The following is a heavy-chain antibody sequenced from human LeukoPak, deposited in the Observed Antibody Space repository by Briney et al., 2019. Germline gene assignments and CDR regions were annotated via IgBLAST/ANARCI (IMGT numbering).Heavy chain of an antibody. CDR3: ATGDRQYMTMVNNYYYMDV. D-gene: IGHD4/OR15-4a*01. V-gene: IGHV1-18*01. CDR2: ISAYNGNT. Sequence: ASVKVSCKASGYTFTSYGISWVRQAPGQGLEWMGWISAYNGNTNYAQKLQGRVTMTEDTSTDTAYMELSSLRSEDTAAYYCATGDRQYMTMVNNYYYMDVWGKGTTVTVSS. J-gene: IGHJ6*03. CDR1: GYTFTSYG.